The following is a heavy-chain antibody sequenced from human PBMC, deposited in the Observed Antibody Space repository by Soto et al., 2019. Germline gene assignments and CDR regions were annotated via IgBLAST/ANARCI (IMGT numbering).Heavy chain of an antibody. J-gene: IGHJ6*02. Sequence: QVQLVESGGGVVQPGRSLRLSCAASGFTFSSYGMHWVRQAPGKGLEWVAVIWYDGSNKYYADSVKGRFTISRDNSKNTLYLQMNSLRAEDTAVYYCATDEYIVVVTASYGMDVWGQGTTVTVSS. V-gene: IGHV3-33*01. CDR2: IWYDGSNK. D-gene: IGHD2-21*02. CDR1: GFTFSSYG. CDR3: ATDEYIVVVTASYGMDV.